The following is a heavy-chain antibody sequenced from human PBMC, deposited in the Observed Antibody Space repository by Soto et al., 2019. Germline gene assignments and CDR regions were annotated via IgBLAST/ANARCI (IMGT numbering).Heavy chain of an antibody. J-gene: IGHJ6*02. Sequence: PGGSLRLSCAVSGFTFNNYAMNWVRQAPGKGLEWVSSISDSGGRTYYADSVKGRFTISRDNSKNTLYLQMNSLRAEDTAIYYCAKDALGDYFYYGMDVWGQGTMVTVSS. CDR3: AKDALGDYFYYGMDV. CDR2: ISDSGGRT. V-gene: IGHV3-23*01. CDR1: GFTFNNYA.